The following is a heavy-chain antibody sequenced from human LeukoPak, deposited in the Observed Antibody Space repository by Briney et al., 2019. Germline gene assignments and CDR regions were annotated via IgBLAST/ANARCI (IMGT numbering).Heavy chain of an antibody. CDR1: GLTFSSYA. D-gene: IGHD5-12*01. CDR3: AKLAPAEYSGYDGDY. V-gene: IGHV3-23*01. J-gene: IGHJ4*02. CDR2: ISSSGGST. Sequence: PGGSLRLSCAASGLTFSSYAMNWVRQAPGRGLEWVSGISSSGGSTHYTDSVKGRFTISRDSSKNTLYLQTNSLRVEDTAVYYCAKLAPAEYSGYDGDYWGQGTLVTVSS.